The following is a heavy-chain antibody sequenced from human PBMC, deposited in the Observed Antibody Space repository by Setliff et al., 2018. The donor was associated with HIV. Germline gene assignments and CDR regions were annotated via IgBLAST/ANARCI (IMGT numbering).Heavy chain of an antibody. V-gene: IGHV4-39*01. CDR1: GGSISSSSYY. CDR3: AGGFPKYNFRLFDS. D-gene: IGHD6-25*01. Sequence: PSETLSLTCTVSGGSISSSSYYWGWIRQPPGKGLEWIGEIDHGGSPTYNPSFKSRVSISLDTANKQFSLTLNSLTAADSALYFCAGGFPKYNFRLFDSWGQGTLVTVSS. J-gene: IGHJ5*01. CDR2: IDHGGSP.